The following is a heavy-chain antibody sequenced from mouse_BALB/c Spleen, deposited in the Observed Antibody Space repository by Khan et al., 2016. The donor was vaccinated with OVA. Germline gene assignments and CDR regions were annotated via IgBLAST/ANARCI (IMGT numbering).Heavy chain of an antibody. D-gene: IGHD2-14*01. J-gene: IGHJ3*01. CDR3: ARSGYDYFAY. CDR1: GYAFSNYW. Sequence: QVQLKQSGAELVRPGSSVKISCKASGYAFSNYWMNWVKQMPGQGLEWIGQIYPGDGDTSSNGKFRGKATLTADISSSTAYMQLSSLTSEDSAIYFCARSGYDYFAYWGQGTLVTVSA. CDR2: IYPGDGDT. V-gene: IGHV1-80*01.